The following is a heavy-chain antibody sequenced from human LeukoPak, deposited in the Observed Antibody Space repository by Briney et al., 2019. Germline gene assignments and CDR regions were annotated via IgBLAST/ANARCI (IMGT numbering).Heavy chain of an antibody. D-gene: IGHD2-21*01. J-gene: IGHJ3*01. Sequence: SETLSLTCTGSGGPLRYYYCSGIGQPPGKGLEWIGYVYYTGSTNYNPSLKSRLTISVDMSKNQFSLKLSSVTAADTAVYYCARHIVVVFVAPDAFDLWVQGTMVTVSS. CDR3: ARHIVVVFVAPDAFDL. CDR2: VYYTGST. V-gene: IGHV4-59*08. CDR1: GGPLRYYY.